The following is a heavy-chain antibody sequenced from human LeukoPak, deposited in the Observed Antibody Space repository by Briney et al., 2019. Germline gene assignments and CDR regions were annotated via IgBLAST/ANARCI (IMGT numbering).Heavy chain of an antibody. CDR1: GYTFTSYD. V-gene: IGHV1-8*01. J-gene: IGHJ5*02. CDR2: MNPNSGDT. D-gene: IGHD3-10*01. CDR3: ARSGFGSGISFGL. Sequence: ASVKVSCKASGYTFTSYDINWVRQAPGQGLEWMGWMNPNSGDTGYPQKFQGRVTMTRDTSITTAYMELSSLRSEDTAVYYCARSGFGSGISFGLWGQGTLVTVSP.